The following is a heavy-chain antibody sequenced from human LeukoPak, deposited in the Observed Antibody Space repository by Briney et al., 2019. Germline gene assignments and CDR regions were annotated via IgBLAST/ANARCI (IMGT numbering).Heavy chain of an antibody. CDR3: AKYNGIVVVPAAMLPGDCYYYMDV. CDR1: GFTFSSYA. J-gene: IGHJ6*03. V-gene: IGHV3-23*01. D-gene: IGHD2-2*01. CDR2: ISGSGGST. Sequence: GGSLRLSCAASGFTFSSYAMSWVRQAPGKGLEWVSAISGSGGSTYYADSVKGRFTISRDNSKNTLYLQMNSLRAEDTAVYYCAKYNGIVVVPAAMLPGDCYYYMDVWGKGTTVTVSS.